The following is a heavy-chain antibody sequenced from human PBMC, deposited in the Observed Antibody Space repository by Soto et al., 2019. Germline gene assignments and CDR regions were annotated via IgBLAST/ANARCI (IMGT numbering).Heavy chain of an antibody. CDR1: GYTFTGYY. D-gene: IGHD4-4*01. J-gene: IGHJ6*02. Sequence: AAVKVSCKASGYTFTGYYMHWVRQAPGQGLEWMGWINPNSGGTNYAQKFQGRVTMTRDTSISTAYMELSRLRSDDTAVYYCATYYSNGYYYYYGMDVWGQGTTVTVSS. CDR2: INPNSGGT. CDR3: ATYYSNGYYYYYGMDV. V-gene: IGHV1-2*02.